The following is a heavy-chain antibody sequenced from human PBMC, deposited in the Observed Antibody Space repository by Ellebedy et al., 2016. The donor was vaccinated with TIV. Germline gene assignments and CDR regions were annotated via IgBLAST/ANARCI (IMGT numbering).Heavy chain of an antibody. Sequence: ASVKVSCKASGYTFTSYYMYWVRQAPGQGLEWMGLINPSGSSTSYAQKFQGRVTMTRDTSTSTVYMELSSLRSEDTAVYYCARGEGYCSSTSCYGGVSKSGLHYYYYYAMDVWGQGTTVTVSS. CDR1: GYTFTSYY. V-gene: IGHV1-46*01. J-gene: IGHJ6*02. CDR3: ARGEGYCSSTSCYGGVSKSGLHYYYYYAMDV. D-gene: IGHD2-2*01. CDR2: INPSGSST.